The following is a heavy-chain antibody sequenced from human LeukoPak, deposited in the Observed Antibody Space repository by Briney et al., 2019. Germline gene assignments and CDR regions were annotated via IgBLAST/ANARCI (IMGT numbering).Heavy chain of an antibody. V-gene: IGHV4-59*01. CDR2: IYYSGST. Sequence: PSETLSLTCTVSGGSTSSYYWSWIRQPPGKGLEWIGYIYYSGSTNYNPSLKSRVTISVDTSKNQFSLKLSSVTAADTAVYYCARGLSGDWGQGTLVTVSS. CDR3: ARGLSGD. CDR1: GGSTSSYY. J-gene: IGHJ4*02. D-gene: IGHD1-26*01.